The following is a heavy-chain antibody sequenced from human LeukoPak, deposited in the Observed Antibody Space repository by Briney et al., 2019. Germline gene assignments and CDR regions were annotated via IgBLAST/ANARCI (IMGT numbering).Heavy chain of an antibody. CDR2: IYYSGNT. D-gene: IGHD2-21*02. CDR1: GGSISSSSYY. Sequence: PSETLSLTCTVSGGSISSSSYYWSWIRQPPGKGLEWIGYIYYSGNTNYNPSLKSRVTISVDTSKNQFSLKLSSVTAADTAVYYCARANVVTAIDYWGQGTLVTVSS. CDR3: ARANVVTAIDY. J-gene: IGHJ4*02. V-gene: IGHV4-61*01.